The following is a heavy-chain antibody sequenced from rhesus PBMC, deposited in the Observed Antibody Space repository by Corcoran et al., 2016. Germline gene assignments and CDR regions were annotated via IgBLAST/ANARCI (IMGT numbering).Heavy chain of an antibody. D-gene: IGHD3-34*01. CDR2: IYVNMPTT. CDR1: GGPIKVGFF. J-gene: IGHJ5-2*02. Sequence: QVQLRDSAPGLVKPSEPLSLTYPVLGGPIKVGFFGTWSGHPPGKGLGGVGNIYVNMPTTYYNPSLKSRITISKDTSKNQFFLKLTSVTAADTAVYFCARVKYNSLDIWGRGVLVTVSS. V-gene: IGHV4S9*01. CDR3: ARVKYNSLDI.